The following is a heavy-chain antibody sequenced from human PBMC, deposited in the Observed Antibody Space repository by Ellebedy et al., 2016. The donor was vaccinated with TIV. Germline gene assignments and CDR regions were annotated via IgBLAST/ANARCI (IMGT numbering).Heavy chain of an antibody. V-gene: IGHV3-33*01. CDR3: VRDAGSFDI. CDR1: GFTFSNHV. J-gene: IGHJ3*02. CDR2: VWFDGSLQ. Sequence: PGGSLRLSCAASGFTFSNHVLHWVRQAPGKGLEWVALVWFDGSLQYYADSVRGRFSISRDNSKNTLFLQMNSLRAEDTAVYYCVRDAGSFDIWGQGTMVTVSS.